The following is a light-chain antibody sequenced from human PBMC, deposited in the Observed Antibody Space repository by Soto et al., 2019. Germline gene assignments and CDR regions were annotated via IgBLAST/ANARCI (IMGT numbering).Light chain of an antibody. CDR2: EVT. CDR1: SSDVGGYDY. Sequence: QSVLTQRPSASGSPGQSVTISCTGTSSDVGGYDYVSWYQQHPGKAPKLMIYEVTKRPSGVPDRFSGSKSGNTASLTVSGLQAEDEADYYCSSYAGSNNFVFGTGNKVTVL. J-gene: IGLJ1*01. CDR3: SSYAGSNNFV. V-gene: IGLV2-8*01.